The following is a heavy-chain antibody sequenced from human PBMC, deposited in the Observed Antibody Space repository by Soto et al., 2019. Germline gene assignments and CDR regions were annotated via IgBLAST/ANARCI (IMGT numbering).Heavy chain of an antibody. J-gene: IGHJ5*02. CDR1: GFSLSTSGVG. D-gene: IGHD3-10*01. V-gene: IGHV2-5*02. CDR2: IYWDDNK. CDR3: PETYYCGYNWFDP. Sequence: QITLKESGPTLVKPTQTLTLTCNSSGFSLSTSGVGVGWIRQPPGKALEWLPLIYWDDNKRYTPFLNSRLAITTYTSKNQVVITMTSMDPVDTAAYYCPETYYCGYNWFDPWGQGTLVPVSS.